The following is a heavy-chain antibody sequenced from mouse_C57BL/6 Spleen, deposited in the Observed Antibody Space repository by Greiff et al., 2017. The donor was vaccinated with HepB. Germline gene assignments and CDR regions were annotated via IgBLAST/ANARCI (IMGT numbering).Heavy chain of an antibody. CDR2: IDPSDSYT. D-gene: IGHD1-1*01. J-gene: IGHJ2*01. CDR1: GYTFTSYW. CDR3: ARCYGSSYYFDY. Sequence: QVQLQQPGAELVMPGASVKLSCKASGYTFTSYWMHWVKQRPGQGLEWIGEIDPSDSYTNYNQKLKGKSTLTGDKSSNTAYMQLSSLTSEDSAVYYCARCYGSSYYFDYWGQGTTLTVSS. V-gene: IGHV1-69*01.